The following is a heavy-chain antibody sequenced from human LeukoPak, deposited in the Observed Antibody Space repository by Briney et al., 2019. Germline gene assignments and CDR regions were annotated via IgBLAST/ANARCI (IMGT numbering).Heavy chain of an antibody. CDR2: IHYSGST. J-gene: IGHJ6*03. D-gene: IGHD7-27*01. CDR1: GGSISSKSYY. V-gene: IGHV4-39*01. CDR3: ARSPLGGNWGSPGYYYYYMDV. Sequence: PSETLSLTCAVSGGSISSKSYYWGWIRQPPRKGLEWIGNIHYSGSTYYNPSLKSRVTISVDTSKNQFSLKLSSVTAADTAVYFCARSPLGGNWGSPGYYYYYMDVWGKGTTVTISS.